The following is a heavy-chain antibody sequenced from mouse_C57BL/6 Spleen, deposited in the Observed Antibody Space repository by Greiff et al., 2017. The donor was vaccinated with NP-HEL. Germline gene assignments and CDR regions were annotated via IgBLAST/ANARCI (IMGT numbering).Heavy chain of an antibody. J-gene: IGHJ1*03. Sequence: QVQLQQPGAELVMPGASVKLSCKASGYTFTSYWMHWVKQRPGQGLEWIGEIDPSDSYTNYNQKFKGKSTLTVDKSSSTAYMQLSSLTSEDSAVYYCARGTYYSNYGYFDVWGTGTTVTVSS. CDR1: GYTFTSYW. CDR2: IDPSDSYT. CDR3: ARGTYYSNYGYFDV. V-gene: IGHV1-69*01. D-gene: IGHD2-5*01.